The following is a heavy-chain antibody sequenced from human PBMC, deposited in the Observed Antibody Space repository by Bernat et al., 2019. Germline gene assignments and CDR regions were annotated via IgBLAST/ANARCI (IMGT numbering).Heavy chain of an antibody. D-gene: IGHD5-24*01. CDR3: ATLGGGGRDGYNWDVRFLFDY. CDR2: ISYDGSNK. Sequence: QVQLVESGGGVVQPGRSLRLSCAASGFTFSSYAMHWVRQAPGKGLEWVAVISYDGSNKYYADSVKGRFTISRDNAKNSLYLQMNSLRAEDTAVYYCATLGGGGRDGYNWDVRFLFDYWGQGTLVTVSS. J-gene: IGHJ4*02. V-gene: IGHV3-30-3*01. CDR1: GFTFSSYA.